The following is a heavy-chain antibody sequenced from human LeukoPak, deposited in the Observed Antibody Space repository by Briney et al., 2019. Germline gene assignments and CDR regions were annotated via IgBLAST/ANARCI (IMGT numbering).Heavy chain of an antibody. CDR2: IYYSGST. Sequence: SETLSLTCTVSGGSISGSSYYWGWIRQPPGKGLEWIGSIYYSGSTYYNPSLKSRVTISVDTSKNQFSLKLSSVTAADTAVYYCATYSSSWYGLRSFDYWGQGTLVTVSS. V-gene: IGHV4-39*01. J-gene: IGHJ4*02. CDR3: ATYSSSWYGLRSFDY. CDR1: GGSISGSSYY. D-gene: IGHD6-13*01.